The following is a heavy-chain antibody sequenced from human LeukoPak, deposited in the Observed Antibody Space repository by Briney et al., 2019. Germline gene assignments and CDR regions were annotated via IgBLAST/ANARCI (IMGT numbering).Heavy chain of an antibody. J-gene: IGHJ3*02. D-gene: IGHD6-19*01. V-gene: IGHV3-30*02. Sequence: GGSLRLSCAASGFTFSSYGMHWVRQAPGKGLEGVAFIRNDGSNKYYVDSVKGRFTISRDNSKNTLYLEMNSLRAEDTAVYYCSKGRDSSPSDLDIWGQGTMVTVSS. CDR1: GFTFSSYG. CDR3: SKGRDSSPSDLDI. CDR2: IRNDGSNK.